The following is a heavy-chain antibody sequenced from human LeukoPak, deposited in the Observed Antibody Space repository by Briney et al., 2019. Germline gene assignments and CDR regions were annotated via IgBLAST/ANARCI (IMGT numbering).Heavy chain of an antibody. CDR1: GYTFTSYG. Sequence: ASVKVSCKASGYTFTSYGISWVRQAPGQGLEWMGWISAYNGNTNYAQKLQGRVTMTTDTSTSTAYMELRSLRSDDTAVYYCARGAPYSSSWFSSDPHRSFDYWGQGTLVTVSS. V-gene: IGHV1-18*01. J-gene: IGHJ4*02. CDR2: ISAYNGNT. CDR3: ARGAPYSSSWFSSDPHRSFDY. D-gene: IGHD6-13*01.